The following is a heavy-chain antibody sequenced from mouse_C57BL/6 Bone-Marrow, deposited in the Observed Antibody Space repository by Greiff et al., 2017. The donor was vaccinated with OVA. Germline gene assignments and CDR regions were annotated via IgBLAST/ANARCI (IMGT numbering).Heavy chain of an antibody. J-gene: IGHJ1*03. V-gene: IGHV7-1*01. CDR1: GFTFSDYY. CDR2: SRNKANDYTT. CDR3: ARGATFWYFDV. Sequence: EVKVVESGGGLVQPGRSLRLSCATSGFTFSDYYMEWVRQAPGKGLEWIAASRNKANDYTTEYSASMKGRFIVSRNSSHNILLLQMNTLRAEDATIYYCARGATFWYFDVWGTGTTVTVSS.